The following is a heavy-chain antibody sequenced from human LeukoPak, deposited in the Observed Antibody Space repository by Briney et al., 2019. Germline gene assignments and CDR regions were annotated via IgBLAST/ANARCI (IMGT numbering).Heavy chain of an antibody. CDR2: IHSGGNT. D-gene: IGHD6-19*01. CDR1: GLSLSSNY. CDR3: ARVSLSSRDYFDF. Sequence: GGSLRLSCAASGLSLSSNYMSWVRQVPGTGLEWLSIIHSGGNTYYADSVKGRFTISRDNSQNTLFLQMNSLRVEDTAVYSCARVSLSSRDYFDFWGQGTLVTVSS. V-gene: IGHV3-53*01. J-gene: IGHJ4*02.